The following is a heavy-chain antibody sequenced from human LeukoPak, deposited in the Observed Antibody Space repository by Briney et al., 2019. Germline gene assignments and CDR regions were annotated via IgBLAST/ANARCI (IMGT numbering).Heavy chain of an antibody. D-gene: IGHD4-23*01. V-gene: IGHV3-74*01. J-gene: IGHJ3*02. Sequence: GGSLRLSYAASGFTFSSYWMHWVRQAPGKGLVWVSRINSDGSSTSYADSVKGRFTISRDNAKNTLYLQMNNLRAEDTAVYYCSSGNSHAFDIWGQGTMVTVSS. CDR3: SSGNSHAFDI. CDR2: INSDGSST. CDR1: GFTFSSYW.